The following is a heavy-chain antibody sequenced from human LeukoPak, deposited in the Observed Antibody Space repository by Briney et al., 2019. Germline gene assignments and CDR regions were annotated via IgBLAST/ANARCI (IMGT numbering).Heavy chain of an antibody. CDR2: ISAYNGNT. D-gene: IGHD3-22*01. V-gene: IGHV1-18*01. CDR3: ARSLSMGDYYDSSGYDLDY. Sequence: ASVKVSCKASGYTFTSYGISWVRQAPGQGLEWMGWISAYNGNTNYAQKLQGRVTMTTDTSTSTAYMELRSLRSDDTAVYYCARSLSMGDYYDSSGYDLDYWGQGTLVTVSS. CDR1: GYTFTSYG. J-gene: IGHJ4*02.